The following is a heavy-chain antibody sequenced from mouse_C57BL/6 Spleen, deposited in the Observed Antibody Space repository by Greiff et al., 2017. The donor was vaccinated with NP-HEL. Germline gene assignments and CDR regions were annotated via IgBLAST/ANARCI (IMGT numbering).Heavy chain of an antibody. CDR1: GFTFSSYG. J-gene: IGHJ2*01. Sequence: EVHLVESGGDLVKPGGSLKLSCAASGFTFSSYGMSWVRQTPDKRLEWVATISSGGSYTYSPDSVKGRFTISRDNAKNTLYLQMSSLKSEDTAMYYCARHYGSSYFDYWGQGTTLTVSS. CDR2: ISSGGSYT. V-gene: IGHV5-6*01. CDR3: ARHYGSSYFDY. D-gene: IGHD1-1*01.